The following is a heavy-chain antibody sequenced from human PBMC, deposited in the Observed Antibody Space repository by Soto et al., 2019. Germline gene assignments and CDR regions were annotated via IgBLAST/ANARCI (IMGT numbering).Heavy chain of an antibody. CDR1: GFTFSRYG. CDR3: AKGNYYESSGHYYPLSLDY. D-gene: IGHD3-22*01. Sequence: QVQLVESGGGVVQPGRSLRLSCAASGFTFSRYGMHWVRQAPGKGLEWVAVTSNDGSNKDYADSVKGRFTISRDNSKNTLDLQMNRLRAEDTAVYYCAKGNYYESSGHYYPLSLDYWGQGTLVTVSS. CDR2: TSNDGSNK. V-gene: IGHV3-30*18. J-gene: IGHJ4*02.